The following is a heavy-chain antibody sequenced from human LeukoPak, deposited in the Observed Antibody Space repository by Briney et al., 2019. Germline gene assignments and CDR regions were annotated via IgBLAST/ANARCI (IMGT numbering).Heavy chain of an antibody. CDR1: GFTFSHYG. CDR3: ARDNDGDPYYYYYYMDV. J-gene: IGHJ6*03. D-gene: IGHD4-17*01. V-gene: IGHV3-23*01. Sequence: PGGSLRLSCAASGFTFSHYGMSWVRQAPGKGLEWVSAISGSGYSTYYADSVKGRFTISRDNSKNTLYLQMNSLRVEDTAVYYCARDNDGDPYYYYYYMDVWGKGTTVTVSS. CDR2: ISGSGYST.